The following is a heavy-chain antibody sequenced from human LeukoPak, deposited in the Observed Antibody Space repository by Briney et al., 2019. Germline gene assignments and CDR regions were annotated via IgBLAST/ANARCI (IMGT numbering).Heavy chain of an antibody. D-gene: IGHD3-22*01. V-gene: IGHV4-34*01. CDR3: ARLFHDSSGYYYGKIDY. Sequence: SETLSLTCAVYGGSFSGYYWSWIRQPPGKGLEWIGEINHSGSTNYNPSLKSRVTISVDTSKNQFSLKLSSVTAADTAVYYCARLFHDSSGYYYGKIDYWGQGTLVTVSS. J-gene: IGHJ4*02. CDR2: INHSGST. CDR1: GGSFSGYY.